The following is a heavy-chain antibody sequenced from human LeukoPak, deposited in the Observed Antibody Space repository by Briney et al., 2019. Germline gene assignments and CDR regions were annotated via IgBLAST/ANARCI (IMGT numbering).Heavy chain of an antibody. CDR2: INHSGST. D-gene: IGHD1-26*01. V-gene: IGHV4-34*01. Sequence: SETLSLTCAVYGGSFSGYYWSWIRQPPGKGLEWIGEINHSGSTNYNPSLKSRVTISVDTSKNQLSLRLNSVTAADTAMYYCAKSGGYGLIDYWGQGTRVTVSS. J-gene: IGHJ4*02. CDR1: GGSFSGYY. CDR3: AKSGGYGLIDY.